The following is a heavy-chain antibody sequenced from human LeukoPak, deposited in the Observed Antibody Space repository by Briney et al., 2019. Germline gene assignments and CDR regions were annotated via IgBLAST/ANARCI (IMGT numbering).Heavy chain of an antibody. CDR2: IGGDDST. Sequence: GGSLRLSCAASGFSFITYGMSWVRQPPGKGLEWVSGIGGDDSTYYADSLEGRFTISRDTSKNTLVLQINNLRAGDTAVYYCAKDSHSGYFDYWGQGTLVTVSS. V-gene: IGHV3-23*01. CDR1: GFSFITYG. D-gene: IGHD1-26*01. J-gene: IGHJ4*02. CDR3: AKDSHSGYFDY.